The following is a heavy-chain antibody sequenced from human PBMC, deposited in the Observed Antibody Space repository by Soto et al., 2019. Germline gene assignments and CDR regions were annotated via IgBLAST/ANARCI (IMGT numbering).Heavy chain of an antibody. J-gene: IGHJ5*02. CDR3: ARHSRSAAIFFP. Sequence: QPGGSLRLSCEVSGFMFSSHWMAWVRQAPGRGLEWVANINHHGGETYYGDSVKGRFTISRDNTKNSLYLQMNSLRAEDTAVYYCARHSRSAAIFFPWGQGTQVTVSS. D-gene: IGHD3-22*01. CDR2: INHHGGET. CDR1: GFMFSSHW. V-gene: IGHV3-7*01.